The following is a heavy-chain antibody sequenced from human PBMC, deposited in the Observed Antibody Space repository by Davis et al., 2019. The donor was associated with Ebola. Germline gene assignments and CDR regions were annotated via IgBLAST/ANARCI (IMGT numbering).Heavy chain of an antibody. CDR2: TYYSSKWYN. CDR3: ARGWLRGWFDP. D-gene: IGHD5-12*01. V-gene: IGHV6-1*01. Sequence: PSETLSLTCAISGDSVSSGGWNWIRQSPSRGLEWLGRTYYSSKWYNDYAESVKSRITINPDTSKNQFSLQLNSVTPEDTAVYYCARGWLRGWFDPWGQRTLVTVSS. CDR1: GDSVSSGG. J-gene: IGHJ5*02.